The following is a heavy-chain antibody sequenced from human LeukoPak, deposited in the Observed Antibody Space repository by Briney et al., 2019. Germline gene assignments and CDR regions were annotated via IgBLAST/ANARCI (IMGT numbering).Heavy chain of an antibody. D-gene: IGHD6-19*01. J-gene: IGHJ4*02. CDR3: ARAPSSGWSLYYFDY. CDR2: ISAYNGNT. Sequence: GASVKVSCKASGYTFTSYGISWVRQAPGQGLEWMGWISAYNGNTNYAQKLQGRVTMTTDTSTSTAYMELRGLRSDDTAVYYCARAPSSGWSLYYFDYWGQGTLVTVSS. CDR1: GYTFTSYG. V-gene: IGHV1-18*04.